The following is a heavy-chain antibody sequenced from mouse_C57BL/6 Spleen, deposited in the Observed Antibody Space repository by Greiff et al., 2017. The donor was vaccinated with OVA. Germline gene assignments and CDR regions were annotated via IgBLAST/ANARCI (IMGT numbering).Heavy chain of an antibody. J-gene: IGHJ4*01. V-gene: IGHV5-17*01. D-gene: IGHD4-1*01. CDR1: GFTFSDYG. Sequence: DVQLVESGGGLVKPGGSLKLSCAASGFTFSDYGMHWVRQAPEKGLEWVAYISSGSSTIYYADTVKGRFTISRDNAKNTLFLQMTSLRSEDTAMYYCAELTGYAMDYWGQGTSVTVSS. CDR3: AELTGYAMDY. CDR2: ISSGSSTI.